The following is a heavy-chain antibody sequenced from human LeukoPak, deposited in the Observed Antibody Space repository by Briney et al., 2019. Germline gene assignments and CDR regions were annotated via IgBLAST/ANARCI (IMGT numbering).Heavy chain of an antibody. V-gene: IGHV3-30*02. D-gene: IGHD6-19*01. CDR1: GFTFSSYG. CDR3: AKRMGYSSGWYEGGGYYFDY. Sequence: GGSLRLSCAASGFTFSSYGMHWVRQAPGKGREWVAFIRYDGSNKYYADSVKGRFTISRDNSKNTLYLQMNSLRAEDTAVYYCAKRMGYSSGWYEGGGYYFDYWGQGTLVTVSS. J-gene: IGHJ4*02. CDR2: IRYDGSNK.